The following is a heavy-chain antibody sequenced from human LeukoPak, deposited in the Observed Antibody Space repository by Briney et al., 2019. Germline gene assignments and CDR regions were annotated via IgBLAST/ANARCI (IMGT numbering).Heavy chain of an antibody. V-gene: IGHV4-4*02. J-gene: IGHJ5*02. D-gene: IGHD1-14*01. CDR1: GGSISSSNW. Sequence: PSETLSLTCAVSGGSISSSNWWSWVRQPPGKGLEWIGEIYHSGSTNYNPSLKSRVTISIDTSKNQFSLRLNSVTATDTAVYYCARLNKPGWFDPWGQGTLVTVSS. CDR3: ARLNKPGWFDP. CDR2: IYHSGST.